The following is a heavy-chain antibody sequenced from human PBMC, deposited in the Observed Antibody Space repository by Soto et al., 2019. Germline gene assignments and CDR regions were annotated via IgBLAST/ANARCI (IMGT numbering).Heavy chain of an antibody. CDR2: ISGYNGDT. CDR1: GYTFTSYG. Sequence: QVQLVQSGGEVKQPGASVKVSCKTSGYTFTSYGISWVRQAPGQGLEWMGWISGYNGDTKYVQKFQGRVTLTTDTPTNTAYMEMRSLRSDDTAVYYCARDWVGDLAYWGQGTLVTVSS. V-gene: IGHV1-18*01. D-gene: IGHD4-17*01. J-gene: IGHJ4*02. CDR3: ARDWVGDLAY.